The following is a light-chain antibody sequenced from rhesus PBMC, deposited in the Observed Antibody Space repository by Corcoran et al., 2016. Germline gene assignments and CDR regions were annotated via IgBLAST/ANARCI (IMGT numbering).Light chain of an antibody. CDR1: QGISNW. CDR2: RAS. J-gene: IGKJ1*01. CDR3: QQHDNSPRT. Sequence: DIQMTQSPSSLSASVGDRVTITCRASQGISNWLAWYQQKPGKAPKLLIYRASNLETGVPSRFSGSGSGTDFTLTISSLQPEAIATYYCQQHDNSPRTFGQGTKVEIK. V-gene: IGKV1-69*01.